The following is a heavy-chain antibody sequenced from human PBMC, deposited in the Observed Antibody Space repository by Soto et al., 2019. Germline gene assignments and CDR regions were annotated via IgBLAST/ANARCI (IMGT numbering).Heavy chain of an antibody. J-gene: IGHJ4*02. CDR2: ISHSGST. CDR3: AARHFWSRPWTDRRLGY. Sequence: PSETLSLTCVVSGDSINSSHWWNWVRQPPEKGLEWIGQISHSGSTTYNPSLMSRVTISVDKSKNHFSLKLTSVTAADTAVYYCAARHFWSRPWTDRRLGYWGQGTLVTVSS. D-gene: IGHD3-3*02. CDR1: GDSINSSHW. V-gene: IGHV4-4*02.